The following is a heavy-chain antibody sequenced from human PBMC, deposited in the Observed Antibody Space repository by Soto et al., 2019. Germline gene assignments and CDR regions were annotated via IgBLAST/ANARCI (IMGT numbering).Heavy chain of an antibody. V-gene: IGHV1-3*01. CDR3: SRAYIVVVVTANWCEP. J-gene: IGHJ5*02. D-gene: IGHD2-15*01. Sequence: QVQLVQSGAEVKKPGASVKVSCKASGYTFTSYAMHWVRQAPGQRLEWMGWINAGNGNTKYSQKFQGRVTLTRETSEITAYMELRSLRSEDTAVYYCSRAYIVVVVTANWCEPWGQGTLVTVS. CDR1: GYTFTSYA. CDR2: INAGNGNT.